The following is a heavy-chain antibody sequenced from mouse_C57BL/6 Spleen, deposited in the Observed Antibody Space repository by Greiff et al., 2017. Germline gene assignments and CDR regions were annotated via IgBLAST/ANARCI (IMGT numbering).Heavy chain of an antibody. CDR3: AREGVTTVVARYFEV. CDR1: GYTFTSYG. CDR2: IDPRSGNT. V-gene: IGHV1-81*01. Sequence: QVQLQQSGAELVRPGASVKLSCKASGYTFTSYGISWVKQRTGQGLEWIGEIDPRSGNTYYNEKFKGKATLTADKSSSTAYMELRSLTSEDSAVYFCAREGVTTVVARYFEVWGTGTTVTVSS. J-gene: IGHJ1*03. D-gene: IGHD1-1*01.